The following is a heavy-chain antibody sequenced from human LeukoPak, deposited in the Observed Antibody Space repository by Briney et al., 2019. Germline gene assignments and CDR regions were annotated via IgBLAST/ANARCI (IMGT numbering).Heavy chain of an antibody. CDR1: GFTFSSYW. J-gene: IGHJ5*02. CDR2: LKQDGSEK. V-gene: IGHV3-7*01. CDR3: ARSRADFWSGPQYNRFDP. D-gene: IGHD3-3*01. Sequence: GGSLRLSCAASGFTFSSYWMSWVRQAPGKGLEWVANLKQDGSEKYYVDSVKGRFTISRDNAKNSLYLQMNYLRAEDTAVYYCARSRADFWSGPQYNRFDPWGQGTLVTVSS.